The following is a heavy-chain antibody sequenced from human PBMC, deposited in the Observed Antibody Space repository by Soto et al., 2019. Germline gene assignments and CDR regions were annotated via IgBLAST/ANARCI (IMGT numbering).Heavy chain of an antibody. CDR1: VPPSVVVVTT. V-gene: IGHV4-61*01. D-gene: IGHD3-3*01. CDR3: ARSTSTIFGVITLFFDY. Sequence: PSETLSSPALSLVPPSVVVVTTGVGSGSPQGRDWSGLGTFYSGTTNYNPSLRSRVTMSVGTSMNQLFLKLNSVTAADTAVYYCARSTSTIFGVITLFFDYWGQGTLVTVSS. J-gene: IGHJ4*02. CDR2: FYSGTT.